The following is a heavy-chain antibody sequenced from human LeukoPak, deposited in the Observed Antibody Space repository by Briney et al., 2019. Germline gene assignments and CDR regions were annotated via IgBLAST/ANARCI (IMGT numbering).Heavy chain of an antibody. V-gene: IGHV3-21*01. Sequence: GGSLRLSCAASGFTFSNYIMNWVRQAPGKGLEWVSSISSDNRHIEYADSVKGRFTISRDNAMNSLYLQMDSLRVEDTSVYYCARGAYGGISMDVWGKGTTVTVSS. J-gene: IGHJ6*04. CDR3: ARGAYGGISMDV. CDR2: ISSDNRHI. CDR1: GFTFSNYI. D-gene: IGHD4-23*01.